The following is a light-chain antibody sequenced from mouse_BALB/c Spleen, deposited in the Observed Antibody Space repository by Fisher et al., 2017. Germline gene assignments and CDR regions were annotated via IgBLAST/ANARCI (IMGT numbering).Light chain of an antibody. CDR2: DTS. CDR3: QQWSSNPWT. CDR1: SSVSY. J-gene: IGKJ1*01. V-gene: IGKV4-59*01. Sequence: IVITQSPAIMSASPGEKVTMTCSASSSVSYMYWYQQKSGTSPKRWIYDTSKLASGVPARFSGSGSGTSYSLTISSVEAEDAATYYCQQWSSNPWTFGGGTKLEIK.